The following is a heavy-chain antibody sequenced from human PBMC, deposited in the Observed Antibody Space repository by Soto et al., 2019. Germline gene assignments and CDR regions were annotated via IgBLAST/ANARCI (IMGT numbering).Heavy chain of an antibody. Sequence: RLSCAASGFTFSSYWMHWVRQAPGKGLVWVSRINSDGSSTSYADSVMGRLSISRDNSKNTLYLQMNSLRAEDTAVYYCARGAKGLLQPNWFDPWGQGNLVTVSS. V-gene: IGHV3-74*01. D-gene: IGHD3-22*01. CDR1: GFTFSSYW. CDR3: ARGAKGLLQPNWFDP. J-gene: IGHJ5*02. CDR2: INSDGSST.